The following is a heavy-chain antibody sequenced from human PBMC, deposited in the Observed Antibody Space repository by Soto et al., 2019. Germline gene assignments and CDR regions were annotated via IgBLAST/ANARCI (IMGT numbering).Heavy chain of an antibody. CDR2: VFYTGFT. V-gene: IGHV4-39*01. CDR3: ATSQKGYNWNYFDH. Sequence: SGTLSLTCTVSGASISGSYYYWAWLRQSPGKGPEWIGSVFYTGFTSYNPSLESRVSVSVDTSKSQFSLKLSAVTAADTAVYYCATSQKGYNWNYFDHWGQGALVTVSS. J-gene: IGHJ4*02. D-gene: IGHD1-20*01. CDR1: GASISGSYYY.